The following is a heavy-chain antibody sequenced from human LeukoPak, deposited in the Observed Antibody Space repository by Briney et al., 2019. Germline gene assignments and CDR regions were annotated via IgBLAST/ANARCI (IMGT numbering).Heavy chain of an antibody. CDR3: AKDLGSTYYAILNY. CDR1: GFTFSSYA. D-gene: IGHD3-22*01. CDR2: ISGSDSTT. V-gene: IGHV3-23*01. Sequence: GGSLRLSCAASGFTFSSYAMSWVRQAPGKGLEWVSGISGSDSTTYYAESVKGRFTCARDNSRNTLYLQMNSLRAEDTAIYYCAKDLGSTYYAILNYWGQGTLVTVSS. J-gene: IGHJ4*02.